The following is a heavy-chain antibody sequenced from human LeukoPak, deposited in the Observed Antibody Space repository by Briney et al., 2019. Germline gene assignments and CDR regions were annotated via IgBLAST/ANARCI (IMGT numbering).Heavy chain of an antibody. CDR1: GYTFTDYY. CDR2: INPNDGDT. CDR3: ARANFLYCSSSTCLFDY. D-gene: IGHD2-2*01. Sequence: TSVKVSCKASGYTFTDYYMHWVRQAPGQGFEWMGWINPNDGDTNYAQKFQGRVTMTRDTSISTAHMEVSRLRSDDTAVYYCARANFLYCSSSTCLFDYWGQGTLVTVSS. V-gene: IGHV1-2*02. J-gene: IGHJ4*02.